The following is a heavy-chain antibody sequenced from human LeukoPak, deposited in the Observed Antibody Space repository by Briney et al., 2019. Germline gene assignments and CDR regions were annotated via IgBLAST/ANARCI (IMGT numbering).Heavy chain of an antibody. Sequence: SETLSLTCAVYGGSFSGYYWSWIRQPPGKGLEWIGYIYYSGSTNYNPSLKSRATISVDTSKNQFSLKLSSVTAADTAVYYCARGQRNYYDSSGYWLLNWGQGTLVTVSS. CDR3: ARGQRNYYDSSGYWLLN. J-gene: IGHJ4*02. V-gene: IGHV4-59*01. CDR1: GGSFSGYY. D-gene: IGHD3-22*01. CDR2: IYYSGST.